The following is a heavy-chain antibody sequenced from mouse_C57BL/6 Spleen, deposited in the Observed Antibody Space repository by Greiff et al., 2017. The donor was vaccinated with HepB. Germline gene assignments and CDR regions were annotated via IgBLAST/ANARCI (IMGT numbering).Heavy chain of an antibody. CDR2: INPNNGGT. CDR3: AREGDGSSFYAMDY. J-gene: IGHJ4*01. CDR1: GYTFTDYN. V-gene: IGHV1-22*01. Sequence: EVQLQQSGPELVKPGASVKMSCKASGYTFTDYNMHWVKQSHGKSLEWIGYINPNNGGTSYNQKFKGKATLTVNKSSSTAYMELRSLTSEDSAVYYWAREGDGSSFYAMDYWGQGTSVTVSS. D-gene: IGHD1-1*01.